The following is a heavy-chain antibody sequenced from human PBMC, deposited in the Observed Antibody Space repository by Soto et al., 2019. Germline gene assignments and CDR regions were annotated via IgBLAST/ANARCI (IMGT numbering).Heavy chain of an antibody. CDR2: IIPILGST. CDR1: GGTFVSSA. J-gene: IGHJ5*02. Sequence: QVQLLQSGAELREPGSSVRVSCTPSGGTFVSSAFAWMRQAPGGKIEWMGGIIPILGSTKFAEKFLGRLTLTADDSSRTAYLELSSLTFDDTAVYFCAKKNPHGDSNKAGLDPWGQGTLVTVST. CDR3: AKKNPHGDSNKAGLDP. D-gene: IGHD6-19*01. V-gene: IGHV1-69*11.